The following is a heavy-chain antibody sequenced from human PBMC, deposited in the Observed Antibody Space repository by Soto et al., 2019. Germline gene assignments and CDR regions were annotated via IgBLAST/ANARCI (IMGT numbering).Heavy chain of an antibody. CDR2: ISSSSSYI. CDR3: ARMSIVARRDYYYGMDV. V-gene: IGHV3-21*01. D-gene: IGHD6-6*01. J-gene: IGHJ6*02. Sequence: PGGSLRLSCAASGFTFSSYSMNWVRQAPGKGLEWVSSISSSSSYIYYSDSLKGRFTISRDNAKNSLYLQMNSLRAEDTAVYYCARMSIVARRDYYYGMDVWGQGTTVTVSS. CDR1: GFTFSSYS.